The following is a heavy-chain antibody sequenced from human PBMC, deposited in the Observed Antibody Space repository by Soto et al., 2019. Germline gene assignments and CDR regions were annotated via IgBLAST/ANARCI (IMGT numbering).Heavy chain of an antibody. CDR1: GGSISSGGYY. CDR2: IYYSGST. D-gene: IGHD6-13*01. V-gene: IGHV4-31*03. CDR3: ARISSSLGYGMDV. Sequence: PSETLSLTCTVSGGSISSGGYYWSWIRQHPGKGLEWIGYIYYSGSTYYNPSLKSRVTISVDTSKNQFSLKLSSVTAADTAVYYCARISSSLGYGMDVWGQGTTVTVSS. J-gene: IGHJ6*02.